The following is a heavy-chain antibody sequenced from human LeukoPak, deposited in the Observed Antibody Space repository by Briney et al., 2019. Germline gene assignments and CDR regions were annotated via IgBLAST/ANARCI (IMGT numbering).Heavy chain of an antibody. V-gene: IGHV4-34*01. CDR3: ARARSRNFDY. J-gene: IGHJ4*02. Sequence: SETLSLTCAVYGGSFSGYYWSWIRQPPGKGLEWIGEINHRGSTNYNPSLKSRVTISVDTSKNQFSLKLSSVTAADTAVYYCARARSRNFDYWGQGTLVTVSS. CDR2: INHRGST. D-gene: IGHD6-13*01. CDR1: GGSFSGYY.